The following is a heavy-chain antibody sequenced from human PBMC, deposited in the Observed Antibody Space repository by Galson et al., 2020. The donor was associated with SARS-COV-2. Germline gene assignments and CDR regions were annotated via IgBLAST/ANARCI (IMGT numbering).Heavy chain of an antibody. CDR2: IIPILGIA. Sequence: SVKVSCKASGGTFSSYTISWVRQAPGQGLEWMGRIIPILGIANYAQKFQGRVTITADKSTSTADMELSSLRSEDTAVYYCAAAEYYYDSSGALNNYCYGMDVWGQGTTVTVSS. CDR3: AAAEYYYDSSGALNNYCYGMDV. J-gene: IGHJ6*02. V-gene: IGHV1-69*02. D-gene: IGHD3-22*01. CDR1: GGTFSSYT.